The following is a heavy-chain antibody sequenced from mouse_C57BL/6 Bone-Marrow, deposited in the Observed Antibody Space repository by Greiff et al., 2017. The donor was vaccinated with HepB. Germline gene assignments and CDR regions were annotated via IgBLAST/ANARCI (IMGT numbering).Heavy chain of an antibody. D-gene: IGHD1-1*01. J-gene: IGHJ2*01. Sequence: EVQLQQSGPELVKPGASVKISCKASGYTFTDYYMNWVKQSHGKSLEWIGDINPNNGGTSYNQKFKGKATLTVDKSSSTAYMELRSLTSEDSAVYYCARRYGSRGLYFDYWGQGTTLTVSS. V-gene: IGHV1-26*01. CDR1: GYTFTDYY. CDR3: ARRYGSRGLYFDY. CDR2: INPNNGGT.